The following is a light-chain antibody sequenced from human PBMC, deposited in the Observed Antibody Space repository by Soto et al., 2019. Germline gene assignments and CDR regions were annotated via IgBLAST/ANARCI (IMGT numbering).Light chain of an antibody. V-gene: IGKV3-20*01. Sequence: EIVLTQSPGTLSLSPGERATLSCRASQSVSSSYLAWYQQKPGQAPRLLIYGASNRATGIPDRFSGSGSGTEFTITISRLEPEDYAVYYCQQYGSSPTFGQGTKLEIK. CDR1: QSVSSSY. CDR2: GAS. CDR3: QQYGSSPT. J-gene: IGKJ2*01.